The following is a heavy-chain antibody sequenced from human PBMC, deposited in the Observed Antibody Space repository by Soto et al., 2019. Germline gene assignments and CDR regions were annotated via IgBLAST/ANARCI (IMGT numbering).Heavy chain of an antibody. CDR3: AKGDNLGPKTGYAFDP. V-gene: IGHV6-1*01. J-gene: IGHJ5*02. Sequence: SQTLSLTCAISGDSVSSDSAAWIWIRQSPSRGLEWLGRTYYRSKWSYDYAVSVKSRITITPDTSKNQFSLQLYSVTPEDTAVYFSAKGDNLGPKTGYAFDPWGQGIMVTVSS. CDR2: TYYRSKWSY. D-gene: IGHD5-12*01. CDR1: GDSVSSDSAA.